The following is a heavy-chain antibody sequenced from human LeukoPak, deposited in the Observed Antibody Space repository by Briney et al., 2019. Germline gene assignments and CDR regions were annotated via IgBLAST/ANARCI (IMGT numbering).Heavy chain of an antibody. Sequence: SETLSLTCSVSGGSISSSSYYWGWIRQPPGKGLEWIGSIYYSGSTYYNPSLRSRVTISVDTSKNQFSLKLSSVTAAEAAVYYCARLPDDSSARYYSYYMYVWGKGTTVTVSS. CDR1: GGSISSSSYY. J-gene: IGHJ6*03. CDR3: ARLPDDSSARYYSYYMYV. CDR2: IYYSGST. V-gene: IGHV4-39*01. D-gene: IGHD3-22*01.